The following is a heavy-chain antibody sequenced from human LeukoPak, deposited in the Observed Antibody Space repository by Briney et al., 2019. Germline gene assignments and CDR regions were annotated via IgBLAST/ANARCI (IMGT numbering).Heavy chain of an antibody. V-gene: IGHV1-8*02. D-gene: IGHD6-13*01. CDR3: ARVTAAGTWTFDI. J-gene: IGHJ3*02. Sequence: ASVKVSCKASGDTFIINDINWVRQATGQGLEWMGWMNPNSGNTGYAQKFQGRVTMTRNISITTAYMKLTDLRSEDTAVYYCARVTAAGTWTFDIWGQGTTVTVSS. CDR1: GDTFIIND. CDR2: MNPNSGNT.